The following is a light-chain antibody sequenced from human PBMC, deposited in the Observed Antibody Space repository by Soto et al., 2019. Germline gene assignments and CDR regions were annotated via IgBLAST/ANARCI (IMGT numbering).Light chain of an antibody. CDR1: SSSLGAGHA. V-gene: IGLV1-51*01. CDR3: GTWDSSLSAGRV. CDR2: DNN. Sequence: QSVLTQPPSVSGAPGQRVTISCTGSSSSLGAGHAVHWYQQLPGKAPKLLIYDNNKRPSGIPDRFSGSKSGTSATLGITGLQTGDEADYYCGTWDSSLSAGRVFGGGTKLTVL. J-gene: IGLJ3*02.